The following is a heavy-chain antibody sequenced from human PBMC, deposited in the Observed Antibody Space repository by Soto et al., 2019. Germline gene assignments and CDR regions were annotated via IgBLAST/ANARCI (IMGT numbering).Heavy chain of an antibody. Sequence: ETLSLTCAVYGGSFSGYYWSWIRQPPGKGLEWIGEINHSGSTNYNPSLRSRVTISVDTSKNQFSLKLSSVTAADTAVYYCARANDFWSGYYWGDYYYYYGMDVWGQGTTVTVSS. D-gene: IGHD3-3*01. J-gene: IGHJ6*02. V-gene: IGHV4-34*01. CDR2: INHSGST. CDR3: ARANDFWSGYYWGDYYYYYGMDV. CDR1: GGSFSGYY.